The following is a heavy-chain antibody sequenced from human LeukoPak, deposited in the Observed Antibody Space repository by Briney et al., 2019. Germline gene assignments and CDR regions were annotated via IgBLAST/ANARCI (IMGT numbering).Heavy chain of an antibody. J-gene: IGHJ4*02. CDR1: GYTFTSYW. CDR2: IDPSDSYT. CDR3: ARAVAAGGNGYFDY. D-gene: IGHD6-13*01. Sequence: AGESLKISCKGSGYTFTSYWISWVRQMPGKGLEWMGKIDPSDSYTSYSPSFQGHVTISADKSISTAYLQWSSLKASDTAMYYCARAVAAGGNGYFDYWGQGTLVTVSS. V-gene: IGHV5-10-1*01.